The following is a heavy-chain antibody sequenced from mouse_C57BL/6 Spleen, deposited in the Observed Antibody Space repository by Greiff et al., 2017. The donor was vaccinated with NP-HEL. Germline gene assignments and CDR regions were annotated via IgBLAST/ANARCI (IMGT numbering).Heavy chain of an antibody. J-gene: IGHJ4*01. CDR2: IDPSDSYT. CDR3: ARDTTVVAHYAMDY. CDR1: GYTFTSYW. D-gene: IGHD1-1*01. Sequence: QVQLQQPGAELVKPGASVKLSCKASGYTFTSYWMQWVKQRPGQGLEWIGEIDPSDSYTNYNQKFKGKATLTVDTSSSTAYMQLSSLTSEDSAVYYCARDTTVVAHYAMDYWGQGTSVTVSS. V-gene: IGHV1-50*01.